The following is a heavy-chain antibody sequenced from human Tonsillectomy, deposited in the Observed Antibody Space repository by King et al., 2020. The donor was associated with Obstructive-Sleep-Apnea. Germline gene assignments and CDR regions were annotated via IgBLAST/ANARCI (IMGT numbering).Heavy chain of an antibody. CDR3: ARDSPYSSGYYDD. Sequence: DVQLVESGGGLVKPGGSLRLSCAASGFTFSSYSMNWVRQAPGKGLEWVSSISSISMYIYYADSVKGRFTISRDNAKNSLYLQMKSLRAEDTAVYYCARDSPYSSGYYDDWGQGTLVTVSS. CDR1: GFTFSSYS. D-gene: IGHD3-22*01. J-gene: IGHJ4*02. V-gene: IGHV3-21*01. CDR2: ISSISMYI.